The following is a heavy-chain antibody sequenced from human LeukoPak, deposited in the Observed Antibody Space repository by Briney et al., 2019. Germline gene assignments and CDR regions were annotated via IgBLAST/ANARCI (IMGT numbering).Heavy chain of an antibody. CDR2: ISSSSNTI. Sequence: GGSLRLSCAASGFTLSGYIMNGLRQAPGKGLEWVSFISSSSNTIYYADSVKGRFTVSRDNAKNSLYLQMNSLRAEDTAVYYCARDQWLDYWGQGTLVTVSS. CDR1: GFTLSGYI. D-gene: IGHD6-19*01. J-gene: IGHJ4*02. CDR3: ARDQWLDY. V-gene: IGHV3-48*01.